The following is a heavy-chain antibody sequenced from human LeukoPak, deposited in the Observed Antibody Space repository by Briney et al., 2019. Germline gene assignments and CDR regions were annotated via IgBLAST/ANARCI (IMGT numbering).Heavy chain of an antibody. CDR2: IYTSGST. V-gene: IGHV4-4*07. J-gene: IGHJ4*02. D-gene: IGHD3-3*01. Sequence: PSETLSLTCTVPGGSIRPYYWSWIRQPAGKGLEWIGRIYTSGSTNYNPSLKSRVTMSVDTSKNQFSLKLSSVTAADTAVYYCAREFDFWSGYYYFDYWGQGTLVTVSS. CDR3: AREFDFWSGYYYFDY. CDR1: GGSIRPYY.